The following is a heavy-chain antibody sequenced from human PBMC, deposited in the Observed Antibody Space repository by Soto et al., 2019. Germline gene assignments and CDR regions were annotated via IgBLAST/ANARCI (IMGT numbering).Heavy chain of an antibody. V-gene: IGHV3-30*18. CDR2: ISYDGSNK. Sequence: PXVSLRLSCAASGFTFSSYGMHWVRQAPGKGLEWVAVISYDGSNKYYADSVKGRFTISRDNSKNTLYLQMNSLRAEDTAVYYCAKDLSPLYSSGWYYYYGMDVWGQGTTVTVSS. J-gene: IGHJ6*02. D-gene: IGHD6-19*01. CDR3: AKDLSPLYSSGWYYYYGMDV. CDR1: GFTFSSYG.